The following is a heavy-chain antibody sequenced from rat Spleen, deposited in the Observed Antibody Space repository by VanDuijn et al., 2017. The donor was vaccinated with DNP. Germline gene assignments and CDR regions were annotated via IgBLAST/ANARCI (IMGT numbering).Heavy chain of an antibody. V-gene: IGHV5S13*01. CDR1: GFSFRNYY. J-gene: IGHJ2*01. Sequence: EVQLVESGGGLVQPGRSLKLSCAASGFSFRNYYMAWVRQTPKKGLEWVAIISHTDDTTYYPDSVKGRFTISRDNAKNTQYLQMDSLRSEDTATYYCARHRTIAAIFDYWGQGVMVTVSS. CDR3: ARHRTIAAIFDY. D-gene: IGHD1-2*01. CDR2: ISHTDDTT.